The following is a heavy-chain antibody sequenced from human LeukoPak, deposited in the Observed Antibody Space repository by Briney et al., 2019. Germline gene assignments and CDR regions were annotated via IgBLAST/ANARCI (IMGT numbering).Heavy chain of an antibody. D-gene: IGHD2-2*01. Sequence: GASVKVSCKASGGTFSSYAISWVRQAPGQGLQWMGVIIPIFGTANYAHKFQGRVTITADGSTSTAYMELSSLRSEDTAVYYCAREDYCSSTSCPLRVWGKGTTVTVSS. V-gene: IGHV1-69*13. CDR3: AREDYCSSTSCPLRV. CDR2: IIPIFGTA. J-gene: IGHJ6*04. CDR1: GGTFSSYA.